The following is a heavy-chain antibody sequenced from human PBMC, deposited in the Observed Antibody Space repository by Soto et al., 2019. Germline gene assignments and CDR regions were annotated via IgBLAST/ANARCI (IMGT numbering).Heavy chain of an antibody. V-gene: IGHV1-8*01. Sequence: QVQLVQSGAEVKKPGASVKVSCKASGYTFTSHDINWMRQATGQGLEWMGWMNPNSGHTNSAQKFQGRVTMTRDTSISTVYVELPNLRSEDPAIYFCASDMGTPLCQGNLVTVSS. CDR1: GYTFTSHD. J-gene: IGHJ5*02. D-gene: IGHD5-18*01. CDR2: MNPNSGHT. CDR3: ASDMGTP.